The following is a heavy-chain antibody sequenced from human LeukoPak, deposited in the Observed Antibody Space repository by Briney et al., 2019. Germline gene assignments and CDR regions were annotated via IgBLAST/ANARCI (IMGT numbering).Heavy chain of an antibody. D-gene: IGHD5-18*01. CDR3: ARANTNGYTYGNFDY. J-gene: IGHJ4*02. CDR1: GFTFSWYS. V-gene: IGHV3-21*01. Sequence: GGSLRLSCAASGFTFSWYSMDWVRQAPGKGLEWVSSISSGSTYIYYADSVKGRFTISRDDAQNSLYLQMNSLRAEDPALYYCARANTNGYTYGNFDYWGQGALVTVSS. CDR2: ISSGSTYI.